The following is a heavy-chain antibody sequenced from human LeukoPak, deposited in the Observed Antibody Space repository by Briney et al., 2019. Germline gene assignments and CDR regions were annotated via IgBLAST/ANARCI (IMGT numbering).Heavy chain of an antibody. CDR3: ARDSSEFRSLIPH. Sequence: GSSVKVSCTASGGTFSSYAISWVRQAPGQGLKWMGGITPMFGTAKYAQKFQGRVTITADESTSTAYMELSSLRSEDTAVYYCARDSSEFRSLIPHWGQGTLVTVSS. CDR2: ITPMFGTA. CDR1: GGTFSSYA. V-gene: IGHV1-69*01. D-gene: IGHD2-21*01. J-gene: IGHJ1*01.